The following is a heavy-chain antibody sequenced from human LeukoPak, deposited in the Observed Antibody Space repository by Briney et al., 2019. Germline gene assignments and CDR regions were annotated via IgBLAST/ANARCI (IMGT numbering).Heavy chain of an antibody. Sequence: ASVKVSCKASGYTFTGYYMHWVRQAPGQGLEWMGWINPNSGGTNYAQKFQGWVTMTRDTSISTAYMELSRLRYDDTAVYYCARDRGPIEDQAKPPEPFDYWGQGTLVTVSS. J-gene: IGHJ4*02. CDR2: INPNSGGT. D-gene: IGHD3-10*01. CDR3: ARDRGPIEDQAKPPEPFDY. CDR1: GYTFTGYY. V-gene: IGHV1-2*04.